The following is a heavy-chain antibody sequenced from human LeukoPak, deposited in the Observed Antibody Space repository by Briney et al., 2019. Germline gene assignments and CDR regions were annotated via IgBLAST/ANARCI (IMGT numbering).Heavy chain of an antibody. J-gene: IGHJ3*02. V-gene: IGHV4-31*03. CDR2: IYYSGST. D-gene: IGHD3-22*01. Sequence: PSQTLSLTCTVSGGSISSGGYYWSWIRQHPGKGLEWIGYIYYSGSTYYNPSLKSRVTISVDTSKNQFSLKLSSVTAADTAVYYCARVRRITMIRGDAFDIWGQGTMVTVSS. CDR1: GGSISSGGYY. CDR3: ARVRRITMIRGDAFDI.